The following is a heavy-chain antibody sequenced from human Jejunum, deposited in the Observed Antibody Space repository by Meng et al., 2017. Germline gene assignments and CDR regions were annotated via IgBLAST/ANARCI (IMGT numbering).Heavy chain of an antibody. CDR2: IYHSGRS. J-gene: IGHJ4*02. V-gene: IGHV4-4*02. D-gene: IGHD3-16*01. CDR1: GDSISSTSW. Sequence: ESGPVLLKASGTLSLTCEVSGDSISSTSWWDWLRQPPGKGLEWIGEIYHSGRSNFIPSLKSRVSISLDESKNQFSLTLNSVTAADTAVYYCARGVGDIRFGFDYWGQGILVTVSS. CDR3: ARGVGDIRFGFDY.